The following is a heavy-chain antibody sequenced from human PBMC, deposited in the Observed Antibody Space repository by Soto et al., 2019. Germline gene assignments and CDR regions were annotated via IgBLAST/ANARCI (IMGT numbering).Heavy chain of an antibody. CDR2: IYYSGST. V-gene: IGHV4-31*03. Sequence: PSETLSRTCTVSCGSISSGGYYWSWIRQHSGKCLEWIGYIYYSGSTYYSPSLKSRVTISVDTSKNQFSLKLSSVTAADTAVYYCARGKRENDYAGYYFDYWGQGTLVTVS. CDR1: CGSISSGGYY. CDR3: ARGKRENDYAGYYFDY. J-gene: IGHJ4*02. D-gene: IGHD4-17*01.